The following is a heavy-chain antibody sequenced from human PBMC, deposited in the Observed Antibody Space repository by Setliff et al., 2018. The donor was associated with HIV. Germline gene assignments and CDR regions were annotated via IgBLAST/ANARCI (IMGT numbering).Heavy chain of an antibody. V-gene: IGHV4-59*01. CDR3: ARVQDDTVTYREYYGMDV. CDR1: GGSIRNYY. Sequence: SETLSPTCSASGGSIRNYYWSWTRQPPGRGLEWIGNLYYSGSTSYNPSFKSRVTISVDTSNNQFSLDLSSMTAADTAVYYCARVQDDTVTYREYYGMDVWGQGTTVTVSS. CDR2: LYYSGST. D-gene: IGHD5-18*01. J-gene: IGHJ6*02.